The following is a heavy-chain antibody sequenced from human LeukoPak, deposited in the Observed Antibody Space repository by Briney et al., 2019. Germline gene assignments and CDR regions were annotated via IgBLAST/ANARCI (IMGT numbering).Heavy chain of an antibody. CDR2: IYYSGST. J-gene: IGHJ4*02. CDR3: ARSPPSSWSSSSPFDY. CDR1: GGSISSYY. V-gene: IGHV4-39*01. Sequence: PSETLSLTCTVSGGSISSYYWGWIRQPPGKGLECIGSIYYSGSTYYNPSLKSRVTISVDTSKNQFSLKLSSVTAADTAVYYCARSPPSSWSSSSPFDYWGQGTLVTVSS. D-gene: IGHD2-2*01.